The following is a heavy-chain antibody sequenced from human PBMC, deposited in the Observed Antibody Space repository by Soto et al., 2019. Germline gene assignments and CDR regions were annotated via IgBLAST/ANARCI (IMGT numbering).Heavy chain of an antibody. CDR3: ARVSKSPFFGQDY. D-gene: IGHD3-3*01. V-gene: IGHV3-33*01. Sequence: GGSLRLSCAASGFTFSSYGMHWVRQAPGKGLEWVAVIWYDGSNKYYADSVKGRFTISRDNSKNTLYLQMNSLRAEDTAVYYCARVSKSPFFGQDYWGQGTLVTVSS. CDR1: GFTFSSYG. CDR2: IWYDGSNK. J-gene: IGHJ4*02.